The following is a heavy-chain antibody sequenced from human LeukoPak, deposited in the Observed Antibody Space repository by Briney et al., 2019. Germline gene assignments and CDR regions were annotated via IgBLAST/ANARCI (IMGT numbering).Heavy chain of an antibody. D-gene: IGHD3-22*01. CDR3: ATYYYDSSGYYYRDY. CDR1: GYSFTSYW. CDR2: IDPSDSYT. V-gene: IGHV5-10-1*01. Sequence: GEPLKISCKGSGYSFTSYWISWVRQMPGKGLEWMGRIDPSDSYTNYSPSFQGHVTISADKSISTAYLQWSSLKASDTAMYYCATYYYDSSGYYYRDYWGQGTLVTVSS. J-gene: IGHJ4*02.